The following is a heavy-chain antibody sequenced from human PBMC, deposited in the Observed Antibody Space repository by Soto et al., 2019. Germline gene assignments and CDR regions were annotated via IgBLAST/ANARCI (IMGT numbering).Heavy chain of an antibody. CDR2: INQSGST. J-gene: IGHJ4*02. D-gene: IGHD3-16*01. V-gene: IGHV4-34*01. CDR1: GGCVSGYY. CDR3: ARGLNYVVY. Sequence: EFLALACAVYGGCVSGYYWSWLRQPPGKGLEWIGEINQSGSTNYNPSLKSRVTISVDTSKKQFSLKVSSVTAADTAVYYCARGLNYVVYWGQGTLVTVSS.